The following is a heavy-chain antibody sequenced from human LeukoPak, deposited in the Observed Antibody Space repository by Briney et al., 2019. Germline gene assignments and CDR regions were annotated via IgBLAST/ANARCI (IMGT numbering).Heavy chain of an antibody. Sequence: SETLSLTCTVSGDSISSYYWSWIRQPPGKGLEWIGFLYDSGSPNYNPSLKSRVTVSVDTSKNEFSLKVTSVTAADTAVYYCARGAYCGGDCYFDYWGQGTLVTVSS. V-gene: IGHV4-59*12. J-gene: IGHJ4*02. CDR2: LYDSGSP. D-gene: IGHD2-21*02. CDR1: GDSISSYY. CDR3: ARGAYCGGDCYFDY.